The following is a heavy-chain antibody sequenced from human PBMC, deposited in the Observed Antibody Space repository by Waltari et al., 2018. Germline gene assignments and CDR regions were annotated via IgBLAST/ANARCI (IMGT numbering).Heavy chain of an antibody. D-gene: IGHD5-18*01. Sequence: QVQLQESGPGLVKPSETLSLTCTVSGGSISSYYWSWIRQPPGKGLEWIGYIYYSGRTNYNPSLKCRVTISVDTSKNQFSLKLSSVTAADTAVYYCAREWNSYGYLYFDYWGQGTLVTVSS. V-gene: IGHV4-59*01. CDR3: AREWNSYGYLYFDY. CDR2: IYYSGRT. J-gene: IGHJ4*02. CDR1: GGSISSYY.